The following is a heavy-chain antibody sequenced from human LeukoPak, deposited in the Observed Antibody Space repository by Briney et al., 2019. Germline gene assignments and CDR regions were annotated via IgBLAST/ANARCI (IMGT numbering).Heavy chain of an antibody. Sequence: SVKVSCKASGGTFSSYAISWVRQAPGQGLEWMGGIIPIFGTANYAQKFQGRVTITTDESTSTAYMEPSSLRSEDTAVYYCASSLGGASTMIVGQFDPWGQGTLVTVSS. CDR3: ASSLGGASTMIVGQFDP. V-gene: IGHV1-69*05. J-gene: IGHJ5*02. CDR2: IIPIFGTA. D-gene: IGHD3-22*01. CDR1: GGTFSSYA.